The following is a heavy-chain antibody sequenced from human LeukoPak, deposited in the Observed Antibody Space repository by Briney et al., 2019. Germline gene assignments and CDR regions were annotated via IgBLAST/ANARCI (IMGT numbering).Heavy chain of an antibody. V-gene: IGHV3-11*05. CDR2: ISTTSSYT. J-gene: IGHJ5*02. D-gene: IGHD2-2*02. CDR1: AFTFSDYY. CDR3: ARDWYCSSSICYTDRNWFDP. Sequence: GGSLRLSCAASAFTFSDYYMSWIRQAPGKGLEWVSYISTTSSYTDYADSVKGRFTISRDNAKNLLYLQMNRLRPDDTAVYYCARDWYCSSSICYTDRNWFDPWGQGTLVTVSS.